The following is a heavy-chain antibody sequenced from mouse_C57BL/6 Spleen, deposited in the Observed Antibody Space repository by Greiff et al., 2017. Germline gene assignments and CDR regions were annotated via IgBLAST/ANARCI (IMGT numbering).Heavy chain of an antibody. D-gene: IGHD2-4*01. Sequence: VQLKESGAELVRPGASVKLSCTASGFNIKDDYMHWVKQRPEQGLEWIGWIDPENGDTEYASKFQGKATITADTSSNTAYLQLSSLTSEDTAVYYCTTVDYEAMDYWGQGTSVTVSS. CDR2: IDPENGDT. J-gene: IGHJ4*01. CDR3: TTVDYEAMDY. CDR1: GFNIKDDY. V-gene: IGHV14-4*01.